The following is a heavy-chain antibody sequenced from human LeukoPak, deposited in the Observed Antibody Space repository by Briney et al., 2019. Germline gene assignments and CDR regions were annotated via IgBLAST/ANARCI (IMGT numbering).Heavy chain of an antibody. CDR2: INTDGSST. CDR1: GFTFSSYW. V-gene: IGHV3-74*01. CDR3: ARALGAIGVDWFGP. D-gene: IGHD1-26*01. J-gene: IGHJ5*02. Sequence: GVPLRLSCAASGFTFSSYWMHWVRQAPGKGLVWVSRINTDGSSTSYADSVKGRFTISRDNAKNTLYLQMNSLRAEDTAVYYCARALGAIGVDWFGPWGQGTLVTVSS.